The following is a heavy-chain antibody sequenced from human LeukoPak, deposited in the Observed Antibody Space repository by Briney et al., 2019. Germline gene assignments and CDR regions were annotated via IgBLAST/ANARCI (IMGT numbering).Heavy chain of an antibody. J-gene: IGHJ4*02. CDR2: ISGSGGST. D-gene: IGHD5-12*01. CDR3: AKVAPMYFDY. V-gene: IGHV3-23*01. Sequence: PGGSLRLSCEASGFTFSSYTMRCVRQAPGKGLEWVSAISGSGGSTYYADSVKGRFTISRDNSKNTLYLQMNSLRAEDTAVYYCAKVAPMYFDYWGQGTLVTVSS. CDR1: GFTFSSYT.